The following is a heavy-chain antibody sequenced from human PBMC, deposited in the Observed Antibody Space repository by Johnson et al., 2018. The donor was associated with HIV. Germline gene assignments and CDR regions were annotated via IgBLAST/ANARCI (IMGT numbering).Heavy chain of an antibody. CDR1: GFTFSGSA. CDR2: IRSKANSYAT. D-gene: IGHD3-3*01. CDR3: TRSDSTYYNFWSVYYTGSFDI. V-gene: IGHV3-73*01. J-gene: IGHJ3*02. Sequence: VQLVESGGGVVQPGTSLRLSGAASGFTFSGSAIHWVRQASGKGLEWVGRIRSKANSYATAYAASVKGRFNISRDDSKNTAYLQMNSLKIEDTAVYYCTRSDSTYYNFWSVYYTGSFDIWGQGTMVTVSS.